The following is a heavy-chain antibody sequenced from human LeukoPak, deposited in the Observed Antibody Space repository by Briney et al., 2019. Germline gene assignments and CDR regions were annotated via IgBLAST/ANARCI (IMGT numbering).Heavy chain of an antibody. CDR3: AREMGGDYGSGTFFDL. V-gene: IGHV3-11*01. CDR2: ISSGGNTK. CDR1: EFVFSDYY. Sequence: KPGGSLRLSCAASEFVFSDYYMSWVRQAPGKGLEWVSYISSGGNTKYYADSVKGRCTISRDNAKNSLYLQMNNLRAEDTAVYYCAREMGGDYGSGTFFDLWGQGNMVTVSS. D-gene: IGHD3-10*01. J-gene: IGHJ4*02.